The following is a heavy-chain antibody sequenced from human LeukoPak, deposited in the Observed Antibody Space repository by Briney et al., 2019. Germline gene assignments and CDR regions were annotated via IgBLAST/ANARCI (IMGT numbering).Heavy chain of an antibody. CDR2: ISSSSSYI. CDR1: GFTFSSYS. CDR3: ARDDWKYYYDSSGYRDDAFDI. V-gene: IGHV3-21*01. Sequence: GGSLRLSCAASGFTFSSYSMNWVRQAPGKGLEWVSSISSSSSYIYYADSVKGRFTISRDNAKNSPDLQMNSLRADDTAVYYCARDDWKYYYDSSGYRDDAFDIWGQGTMVTVSS. D-gene: IGHD3-22*01. J-gene: IGHJ3*02.